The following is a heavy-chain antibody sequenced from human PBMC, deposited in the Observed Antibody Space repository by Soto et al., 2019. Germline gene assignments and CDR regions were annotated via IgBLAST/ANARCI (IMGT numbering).Heavy chain of an antibody. J-gene: IGHJ3*02. CDR2: IIPILGIA. Sequence: SVKVSCKASGGTFSSYTISWVRQAPGQGLEWMGRIIPILGIANYAQKFQGRVTITADKSTSTAYMELSSLRSEDTAVYYCASPNCRGGSCYSKRRAFDIWGQGTMVTVSS. CDR3: ASPNCRGGSCYSKRRAFDI. D-gene: IGHD2-15*01. CDR1: GGTFSSYT. V-gene: IGHV1-69*02.